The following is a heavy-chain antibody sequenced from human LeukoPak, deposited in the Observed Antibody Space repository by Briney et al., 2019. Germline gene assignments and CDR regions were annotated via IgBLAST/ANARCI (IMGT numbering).Heavy chain of an antibody. D-gene: IGHD3-22*01. V-gene: IGHV1-18*01. CDR3: ARGLDSSGYYRSFGY. J-gene: IGHJ4*02. Sequence: ASVKVSCKASGCTFTSYGISWVRQAPGQGLEWMGWISAYNGNTNYAQKLQGRVTMTTDTSTSTAYMELRSLRSDDTAVYYCARGLDSSGYYRSFGYWGQGTLVTVSS. CDR2: ISAYNGNT. CDR1: GCTFTSYG.